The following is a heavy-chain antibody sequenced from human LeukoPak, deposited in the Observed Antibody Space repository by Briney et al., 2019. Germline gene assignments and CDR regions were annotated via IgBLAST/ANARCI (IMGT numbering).Heavy chain of an antibody. V-gene: IGHV3-23*01. CDR1: GFTFSGYA. CDR2: ISGSGDST. J-gene: IGHJ6*03. D-gene: IGHD3-3*01. Sequence: PGGSLRLSCGASGFTFSGYAMNWVRQAPRKGLEWVSAISGSGDSTYYADSVKARFTISRDNSQNTVSLQLNNLRIEDTALYYCAKTSLSDPSGHYYYMDVWGKGTTVTVSS. CDR3: AKTSLSDPSGHYYYMDV.